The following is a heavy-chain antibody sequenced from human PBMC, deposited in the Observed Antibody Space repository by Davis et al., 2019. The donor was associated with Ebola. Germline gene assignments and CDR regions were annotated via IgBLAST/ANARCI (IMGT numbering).Heavy chain of an antibody. CDR2: ISAYNGNT. Sequence: AASVKVSCKASGYTFTSYGISWVRQAPGQGLEWMGWISAYNGNTNYAQKLQGRDTMTTDTSTSTAYMELRSLRSDDTAVYYCARPRSGSYRPYYFDYWGQGTLVTVSS. J-gene: IGHJ4*02. CDR1: GYTFTSYG. V-gene: IGHV1-18*01. D-gene: IGHD1-26*01. CDR3: ARPRSGSYRPYYFDY.